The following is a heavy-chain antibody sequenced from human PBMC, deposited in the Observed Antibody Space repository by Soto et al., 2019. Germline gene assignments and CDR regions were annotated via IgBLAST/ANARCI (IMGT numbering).Heavy chain of an antibody. V-gene: IGHV4-30-2*01. D-gene: IGHD3-22*01. CDR1: GESISSGGYS. Sequence: PSETLSLTCAVSGESISSGGYSWSWIRQPPGKGLEWIGYIYHSGSTYYNPSLKSRVTFSVDRSKNQFSLNLSSVTAADTAVYYCARAPARYYYDSSGYYYGDYFDYWGQGTLVTAPQ. CDR2: IYHSGST. CDR3: ARAPARYYYDSSGYYYGDYFDY. J-gene: IGHJ4*02.